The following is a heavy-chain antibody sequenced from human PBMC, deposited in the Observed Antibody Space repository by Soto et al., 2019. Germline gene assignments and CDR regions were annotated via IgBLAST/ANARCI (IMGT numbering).Heavy chain of an antibody. V-gene: IGHV4-61*01. CDR1: GGSVSSGSYY. J-gene: IGHJ4*02. CDR3: ARRTNDYGDYGL. CDR2: IYYSGST. Sequence: SETLSLTCTVSGGSVSSGSYYWSWIRQPPGKGLEWIGYIYYSGSTNYNPSLKSRVTISVDTSKNQFSLKLSSVTAADTAVYYCARRTNDYGDYGLWGQGTLVTVSS. D-gene: IGHD4-17*01.